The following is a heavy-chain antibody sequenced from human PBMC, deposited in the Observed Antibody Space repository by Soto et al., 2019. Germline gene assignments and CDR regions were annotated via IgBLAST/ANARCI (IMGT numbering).Heavy chain of an antibody. V-gene: IGHV3-30*18. Sequence: VQLVESGGGVVQPGRSLRLSCAASGFTFSDYAMHLVRQTPGKGLEWVAVVSHDGRNTHYADSVKGRFTISRDSSKNTVSLEMTSLRPEDTPVYYCAKGGRQWLVTSDFNYWGQGVLVTVSS. D-gene: IGHD6-19*01. CDR1: GFTFSDYA. CDR2: VSHDGRNT. J-gene: IGHJ4*02. CDR3: AKGGRQWLVTSDFNY.